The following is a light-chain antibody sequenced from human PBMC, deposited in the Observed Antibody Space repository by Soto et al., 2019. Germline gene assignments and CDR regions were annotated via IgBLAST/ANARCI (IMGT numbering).Light chain of an antibody. Sequence: DIQLTQSPSTLSASVGDRVTLTCRASQNINNWLAWYQQKPGKAPKVLIYDASSLVSGVPSRFSGSGSGTEFTRTISSLQPDDFATYYCQQYDGNFGPGTKVDIK. CDR1: QNINNW. CDR3: QQYDGN. CDR2: DAS. V-gene: IGKV1-5*01. J-gene: IGKJ3*01.